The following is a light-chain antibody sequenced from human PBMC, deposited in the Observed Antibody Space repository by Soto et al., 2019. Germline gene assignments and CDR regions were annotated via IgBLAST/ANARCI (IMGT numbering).Light chain of an antibody. V-gene: IGKV3-20*01. CDR2: DAS. Sequence: EIVLTQSPGTLSLSPGERATLSCRASQSVSSSYLAWYQQKPGQAPRLLIYDASSRATGIPDRFSGSGSGTDFTLTISRLEPEDFAGYYCQPYGSSSYTFGQGTKLEIK. CDR3: QPYGSSSYT. CDR1: QSVSSSY. J-gene: IGKJ2*01.